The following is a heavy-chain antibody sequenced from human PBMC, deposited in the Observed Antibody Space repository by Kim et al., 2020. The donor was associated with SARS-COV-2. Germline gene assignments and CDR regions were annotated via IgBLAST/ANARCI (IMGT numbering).Heavy chain of an antibody. CDR3: AKPLGSYYYFDY. CDR1: GFTFSSFG. J-gene: IGHJ4*02. Sequence: GGSLRLSCAASGFTFSSFGMHWVRQAPGKGLEWVAVISYDGSNQYYAGSVKGRFTISRDNSKNTLYLQMNSLRAEDTAVYYCAKPLGSYYYFDYWGQGTLVTVSS. D-gene: IGHD1-26*01. CDR2: ISYDGSNQ. V-gene: IGHV3-30*18.